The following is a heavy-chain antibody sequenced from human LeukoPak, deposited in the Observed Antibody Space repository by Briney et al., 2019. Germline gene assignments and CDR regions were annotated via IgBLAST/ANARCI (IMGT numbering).Heavy chain of an antibody. CDR1: GGSISSSSYY. D-gene: IGHD3-22*01. J-gene: IGHJ4*02. CDR2: IYYSGST. V-gene: IGHV4-39*02. CDR3: AKDGSYYYDSSGYYGGY. Sequence: KPSETLSLTCTVSGGSISSSSYYWGWIRQPPGKGLEWIGSIYYSGSTYYNPSLKSRVTISVDTSKNQFSLKLSSVTAADTAVYYCAKDGSYYYDSSGYYGGYWGQGTLVTVSS.